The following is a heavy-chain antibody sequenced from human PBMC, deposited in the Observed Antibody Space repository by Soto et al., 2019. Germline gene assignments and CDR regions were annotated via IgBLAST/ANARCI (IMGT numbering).Heavy chain of an antibody. CDR2: IYSSGTT. J-gene: IGHJ6*02. CDR3: ASSSLYGMDV. V-gene: IGHV4-39*07. CDR1: GGSIGGSNYF. Sequence: PSETLSLTCTVSGGSIGGSNYFWGWIRQSPGTGLEWLGTIYSSGTTYYSPSLKSRITISIDTSKNQFSLKVGSVTAADTAVYYCASSSLYGMDVWGQGTTVTVSS.